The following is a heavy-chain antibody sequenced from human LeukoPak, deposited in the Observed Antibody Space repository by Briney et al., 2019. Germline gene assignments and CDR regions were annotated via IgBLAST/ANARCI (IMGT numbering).Heavy chain of an antibody. Sequence: GGSLRLSCAASGFTFTHSWMSWVRQAQGKGLEWVANIKQDGSEKYYVDSVEGRFTISRDNAKNSVSLQMNSLRGEDTAVYYCVRALGSSSADYWGQGTLVTVSS. CDR2: IKQDGSEK. CDR1: GFTFTHSW. V-gene: IGHV3-7*01. D-gene: IGHD6-6*01. CDR3: VRALGSSSADY. J-gene: IGHJ4*02.